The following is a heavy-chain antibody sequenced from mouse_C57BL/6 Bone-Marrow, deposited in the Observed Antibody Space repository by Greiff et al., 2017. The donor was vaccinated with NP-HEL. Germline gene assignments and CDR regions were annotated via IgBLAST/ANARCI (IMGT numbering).Heavy chain of an antibody. CDR3: TTCVITTVVATWDMDY. J-gene: IGHJ4*01. CDR1: GFNIKDYY. CDR2: IDPEDGDT. D-gene: IGHD1-1*01. Sequence: VQLQQSGAELVRPGASVKLSCTASGFNIKDYYMHWVKQRPEQGLEWIGRIDPEDGDTEYAPKFQGKATMTADTSSNTAYLQLSSLTSEDTVVYYCTTCVITTVVATWDMDYWGQGTSVTVSS. V-gene: IGHV14-1*01.